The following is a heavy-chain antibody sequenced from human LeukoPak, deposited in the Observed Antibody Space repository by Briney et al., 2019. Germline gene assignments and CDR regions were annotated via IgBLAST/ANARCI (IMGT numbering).Heavy chain of an antibody. CDR3: AREEASITIFGVVIITGAFDI. V-gene: IGHV4-61*02. Sequence: SETLSLTCTVSGGSISSGSYYWSWIRQPAGKGLEWIGRIYTSGSTNYNPSLKSRVTISVDTSKNQFSLKLSSVTAADTAVYYCAREEASITIFGVVIITGAFDIWGQGTMVTVSS. J-gene: IGHJ3*02. CDR2: IYTSGST. CDR1: GGSISSGSYY. D-gene: IGHD3-3*01.